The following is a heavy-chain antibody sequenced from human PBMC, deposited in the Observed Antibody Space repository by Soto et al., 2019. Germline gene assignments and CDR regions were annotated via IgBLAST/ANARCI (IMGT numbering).Heavy chain of an antibody. CDR3: ARPSLSTLTSTRFDP. CDR2: ISIDGTRT. D-gene: IGHD2-15*01. Sequence: GGSLRLSCAASGFSFSSYWMHWVRQVPGKGLVWVSRISIDGTRTDCADSAKGRFTISRDNAKNTLYLQMNSLRAEDTAVYYCARPSLSTLTSTRFDPWGQGTLVTVSS. J-gene: IGHJ5*01. V-gene: IGHV3-74*01. CDR1: GFSFSSYW.